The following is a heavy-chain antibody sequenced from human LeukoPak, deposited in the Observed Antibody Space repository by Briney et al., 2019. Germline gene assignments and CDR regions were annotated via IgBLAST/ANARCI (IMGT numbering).Heavy chain of an antibody. CDR1: GFTFSSYG. CDR2: ISGSGGST. CDR3: ARQGWEEVLWFGELLYVYYFDF. V-gene: IGHV3-23*01. D-gene: IGHD3-10*01. J-gene: IGHJ4*02. Sequence: GGSLRLSCAASGFTFSSYGMSWVRQAPGKGLEWVSGISGSGGSTYYADSAKGRFTISRDNAKNTLYLQMNSLRAEDTAVYYCARQGWEEVLWFGELLYVYYFDFWGQGTLVSVSS.